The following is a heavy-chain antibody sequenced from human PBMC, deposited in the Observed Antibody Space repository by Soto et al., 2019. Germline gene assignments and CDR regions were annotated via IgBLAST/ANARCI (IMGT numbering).Heavy chain of an antibody. CDR1: DGSISTYF. V-gene: IGHV4-4*07. Sequence: PSETLSLTCTVSDGSISTYFCNWIRQPAGKGLEWIGRIDNSGNTNYNLSLKSRVTMSADTSRNQFSLKLISVTAADAAVYYCARGGQDFWSGPFDYWGQGALVTVSS. CDR3: ARGGQDFWSGPFDY. J-gene: IGHJ4*02. CDR2: IDNSGNT. D-gene: IGHD3-3*01.